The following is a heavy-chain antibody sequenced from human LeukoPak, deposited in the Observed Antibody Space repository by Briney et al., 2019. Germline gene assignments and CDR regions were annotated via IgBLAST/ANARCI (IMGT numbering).Heavy chain of an antibody. J-gene: IGHJ4*02. CDR2: LGYDGVNK. V-gene: IGHV3-30*14. D-gene: IGHD3-10*01. CDR3: ARDFLRGAPDYFDQ. CDR1: GFTFSSYP. Sequence: GESLILYCAASGFTFSSYPMHWGRHDTVMCMDWVAVLGYDGVNKFYTDSVKGRFTISRDDSKNTLYLQMDSLRPEDTALYYCARDFLRGAPDYFDQWGQGTLVTVSS.